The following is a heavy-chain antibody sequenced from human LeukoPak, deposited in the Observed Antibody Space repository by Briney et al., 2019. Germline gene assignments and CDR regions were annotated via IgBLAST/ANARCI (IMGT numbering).Heavy chain of an antibody. D-gene: IGHD3-10*01. Sequence: SVKVSCKASGGTFSSYAISWVRQAPGQGLEWMGGIIPIFGTANYAQKFQGRVTITADESTSTAYMELSSLRSEDTAVYYCAPVWYYGSGSWGFDPWGQGTLVTVSS. CDR1: GGTFSSYA. CDR3: APVWYYGSGSWGFDP. CDR2: IIPIFGTA. V-gene: IGHV1-69*01. J-gene: IGHJ5*02.